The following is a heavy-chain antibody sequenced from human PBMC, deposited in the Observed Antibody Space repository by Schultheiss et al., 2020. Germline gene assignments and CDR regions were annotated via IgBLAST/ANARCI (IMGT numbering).Heavy chain of an antibody. D-gene: IGHD5-24*01. Sequence: SATLSLTCAVSGGSFSGYYWSWIRQPPGKGLEWIGYIYYGGSTDYNPSLKSRVSISVDMSKNRFSLNLNSVTAADTAVYYCARFDDGYADFDCWGPGALVTVAS. V-gene: IGHV4-59*08. CDR2: IYYGGST. CDR3: ARFDDGYADFDC. J-gene: IGHJ4*02. CDR1: GGSFSGYY.